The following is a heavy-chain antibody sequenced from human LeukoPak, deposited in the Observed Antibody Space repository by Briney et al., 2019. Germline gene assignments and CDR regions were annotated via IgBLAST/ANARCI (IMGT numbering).Heavy chain of an antibody. CDR1: GGSFSGYY. CDR2: INHSGNT. D-gene: IGHD3-3*01. Sequence: KPSETLSLTCAVYGGSFSGYYWSWIRQPPGKGLEWIGEINHSGNTNYNPSLKSRVTRSVDPSKNQFSLRLSSVTAADTAVYYCARSPRYDFWSGPRGSWFDPWGQGTLVTVSS. V-gene: IGHV4-34*01. CDR3: ARSPRYDFWSGPRGSWFDP. J-gene: IGHJ5*02.